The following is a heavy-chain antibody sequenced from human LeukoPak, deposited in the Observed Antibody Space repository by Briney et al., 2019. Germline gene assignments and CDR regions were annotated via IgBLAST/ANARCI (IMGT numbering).Heavy chain of an antibody. CDR1: GFTFSSYG. Sequence: GGSLRLSCAASGFTFSSYGMHWVRQAPGRGLEGVAFIRYDGRNKYYANTVKGRFTIPTDNSQHTLYLQMNSRRADDTAVYYCANRERTLGFGVAGIALGYWGGGPLDSVSS. D-gene: IGHD3-3*01. CDR3: ANRERTLGFGVAGIALGY. V-gene: IGHV3-30*02. CDR2: IRYDGRNK. J-gene: IGHJ4*02.